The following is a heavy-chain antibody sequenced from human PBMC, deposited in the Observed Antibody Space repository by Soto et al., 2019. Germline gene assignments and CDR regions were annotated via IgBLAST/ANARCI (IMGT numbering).Heavy chain of an antibody. Sequence: QVQLVQSGAEVKKPGASVKVSCKASGYTFTSYAMHWVRQAPGQRLEWMGWINAGNGNTKYSQKFQGRVTITRDTAASTADMELSSLRSEDTAVYYCARRCSSTSCYADYWGQGTLVTVSS. J-gene: IGHJ4*02. CDR1: GYTFTSYA. CDR2: INAGNGNT. CDR3: ARRCSSTSCYADY. V-gene: IGHV1-3*01. D-gene: IGHD2-2*01.